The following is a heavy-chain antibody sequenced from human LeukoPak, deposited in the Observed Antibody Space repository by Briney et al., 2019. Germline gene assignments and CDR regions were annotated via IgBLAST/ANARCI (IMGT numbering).Heavy chain of an antibody. J-gene: IGHJ5*02. D-gene: IGHD6-19*01. CDR3: AREGQWLPDWFDP. CDR1: GGSISGYY. CDR2: IHYSGST. Sequence: SETLSLTCTVSGGSISGYYWSWVRQPPGQGLEWIGYIHYSGSTDYNPSLKGRVTISLDMSKNQFSLKLNSMIAADTAVYYCAREGQWLPDWFDPWGQGTLVTVSS. V-gene: IGHV4-59*01.